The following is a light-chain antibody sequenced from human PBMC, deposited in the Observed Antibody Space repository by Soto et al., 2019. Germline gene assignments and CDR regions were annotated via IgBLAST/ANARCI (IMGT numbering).Light chain of an antibody. J-gene: IGLJ1*01. CDR3: QSYDRSLRGYV. V-gene: IGLV1-40*01. CDR1: ISNIGSGYD. Sequence: QSVVTQPPSVSGAPGQRVTISCTGTISNIGSGYDVHWYQHLPGTAPKLLIYGNTIRPSGVPDRFSGSKSGTSASLAITGLQADDEADYYCQSYDRSLRGYVFGTGTKLTVL. CDR2: GNT.